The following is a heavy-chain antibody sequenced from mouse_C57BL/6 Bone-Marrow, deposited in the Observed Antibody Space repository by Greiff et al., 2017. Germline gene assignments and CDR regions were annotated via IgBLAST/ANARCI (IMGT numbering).Heavy chain of an antibody. J-gene: IGHJ3*01. CDR2: IYPRSGNT. CDR1: GYTFTSYG. D-gene: IGHD2-1*01. V-gene: IGHV1-81*01. CDR3: AREGYYGNYERVWFAY. Sequence: QVQLQQSGAELARPGASVKLSCKASGYTFTSYGICWVKQRTGQGLEWIGEIYPRSGNTYYNEKFKGKATPTADNSSSTAYMELRSLTSEDSAVYFCAREGYYGNYERVWFAYWGQGTLVTVSA.